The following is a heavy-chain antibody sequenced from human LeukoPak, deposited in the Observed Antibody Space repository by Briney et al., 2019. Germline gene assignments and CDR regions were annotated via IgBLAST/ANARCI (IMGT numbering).Heavy chain of an antibody. V-gene: IGHV1-24*01. J-gene: IGHJ4*02. Sequence: GASVKVSCKVSGYTLTKLSMHWVRQAPGKGLEWMGGFNPEDGETIYAQKFQGRVTMTEDTSTDTAYMELSSLRSEDTAVYYCATAIAAAGTHFDYWGPGTLVTVSS. CDR2: FNPEDGET. CDR3: ATAIAAAGTHFDY. CDR1: GYTLTKLS. D-gene: IGHD6-13*01.